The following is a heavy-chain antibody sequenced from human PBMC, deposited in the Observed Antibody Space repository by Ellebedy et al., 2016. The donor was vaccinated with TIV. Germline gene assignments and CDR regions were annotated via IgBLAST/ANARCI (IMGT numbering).Heavy chain of an antibody. CDR2: ITTDSSTI. D-gene: IGHD3-10*01. CDR3: VRGRSELDYRGG. Sequence: GESLKISCAASGFTFSSYGMNWVRQAPGKGLECVSFITTDSSTIYYADSVKGRFTISRDNAKNSLYLQMNSLRAEDTAVYYCVRGRSELDYRGGWGQGTLVTVSS. CDR1: GFTFSSYG. J-gene: IGHJ4*02. V-gene: IGHV3-48*04.